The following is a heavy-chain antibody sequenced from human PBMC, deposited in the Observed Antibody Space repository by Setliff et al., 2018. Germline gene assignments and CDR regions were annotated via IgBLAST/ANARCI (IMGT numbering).Heavy chain of an antibody. V-gene: IGHV4-61*02. Sequence: SETLSLTCTVSGDSISSGIYHWSWIRQSAGKGLEWIGRIYVSTGSTNYSPSLKSRVSISVDRSKDQFSLNLTSVTAADTAVYYCARAGFELGQYNWFDPWGQGTLVTVSS. CDR1: GDSISSGIYH. D-gene: IGHD3-3*02. CDR3: ARAGFELGQYNWFDP. J-gene: IGHJ5*02. CDR2: IYVSTGST.